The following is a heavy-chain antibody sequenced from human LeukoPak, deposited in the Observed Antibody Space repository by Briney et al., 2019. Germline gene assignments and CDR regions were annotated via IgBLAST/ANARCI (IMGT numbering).Heavy chain of an antibody. CDR3: ARFHSFYHDTTATNSFDI. CDR1: DDSIHNHI. V-gene: IGHV4-4*07. D-gene: IGHD3-22*01. J-gene: IGHJ3*02. Sequence: SETLSLTCTVSDDSIHNHIWNWIRQPAGKGLEWIGRVYTSGTTDYNPSLRSRVTMSFDTSKSQFSLKLTSVTAADTAVYYCARFHSFYHDTTATNSFDIWGQGTKVTVSS. CDR2: VYTSGTT.